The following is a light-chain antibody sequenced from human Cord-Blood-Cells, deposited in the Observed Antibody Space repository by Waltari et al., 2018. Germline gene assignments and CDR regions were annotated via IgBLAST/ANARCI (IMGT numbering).Light chain of an antibody. CDR3: CSYAGSSTFDWV. Sequence: QSALTQPASVSGSPGQSITISCTGTSSAVGGYNLVSWYQQHPGKAPNPMIYEGSKRPSAASIPVPGSKSGNTASPTISGLEAEDEADDYCCSYAGSSTFDWVFGGGTKLTVL. V-gene: IGLV2-23*03. CDR1: SSAVGGYNL. CDR2: EGS. J-gene: IGLJ3*02.